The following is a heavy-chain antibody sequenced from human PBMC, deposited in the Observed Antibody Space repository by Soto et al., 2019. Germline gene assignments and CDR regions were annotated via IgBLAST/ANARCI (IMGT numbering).Heavy chain of an antibody. Sequence: VGSLRLSCAASGFSFSDSYMNWIRQAPGKGLEWVSYISTSGSTIKYADSVKGRFTVSRGNAKNSLYLQMNSLRAEDTAVYYCAAWYSSGWSAEYFKVWGQGTLVTVS. V-gene: IGHV3-11*01. D-gene: IGHD6-19*01. CDR3: AAWYSSGWSAEYFKV. J-gene: IGHJ1*01. CDR1: GFSFSDSY. CDR2: ISTSGSTI.